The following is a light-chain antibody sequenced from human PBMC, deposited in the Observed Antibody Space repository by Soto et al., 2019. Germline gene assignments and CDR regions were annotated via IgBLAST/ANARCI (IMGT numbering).Light chain of an antibody. CDR3: QQYDSYPFT. CDR1: QSINNW. J-gene: IGKJ4*01. V-gene: IGKV1-5*03. CDR2: KAS. Sequence: DIQMTQSPSTLSASEGDRVTITCRASQSINNWLAWYQQKPGKAPKLLISKASNLKSGVPSRFSGTGSGTEFTLTISSLQPDDFAGYDCQQYDSYPFTFGCGTKGEI.